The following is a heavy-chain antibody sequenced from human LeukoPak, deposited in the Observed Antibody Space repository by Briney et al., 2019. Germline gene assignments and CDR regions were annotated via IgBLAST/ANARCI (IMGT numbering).Heavy chain of an antibody. Sequence: ASVKVSCKASGYTFTGYYMHWVRQAPGQGLEWMGWINPNSGGTNYAQKFQGRVTMTRDTSISTAYMEPSRLRSDDTAVYYCARGRGVVTAILTGAEYFQHWGQGTLVTVSS. V-gene: IGHV1-2*02. J-gene: IGHJ1*01. CDR1: GYTFTGYY. D-gene: IGHD2-21*02. CDR2: INPNSGGT. CDR3: ARGRGVVTAILTGAEYFQH.